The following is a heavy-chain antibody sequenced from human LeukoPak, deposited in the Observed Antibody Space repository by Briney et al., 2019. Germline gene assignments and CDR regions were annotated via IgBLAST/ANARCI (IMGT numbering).Heavy chain of an antibody. CDR1: GFTHSTYG. V-gene: IGHV3-23*01. CDR2: IRGSGDYT. J-gene: IGHJ4*02. CDR3: AKDYGESDDY. D-gene: IGHD7-27*01. Sequence: PGGSLRLSCAASGFTHSTYGMTWLRQAPGKGLEWVSSIRGSGDYTDYADSVRGRFTISRDNSKNTLYLQMNSLRAEDTAVYYCAKDYGESDDYWGQGTLVTVSS.